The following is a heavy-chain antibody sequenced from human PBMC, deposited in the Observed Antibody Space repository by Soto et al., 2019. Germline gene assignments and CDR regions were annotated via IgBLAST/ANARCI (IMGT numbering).Heavy chain of an antibody. CDR3: ARDGRAMFFAPKDGEGFDD. D-gene: IGHD3-10*02. J-gene: IGHJ4*02. V-gene: IGHV1-2*04. Sequence: GASVKVSCKASGYTFTGYYMHWVRQAPGQGLEWMGWINPNSGGTNYAQKFQGWVTMTRDTSISTAYMELSRLRSDDTAVYYCARDGRAMFFAPKDGEGFDDWGQGTLVTVSS. CDR2: INPNSGGT. CDR1: GYTFTGYY.